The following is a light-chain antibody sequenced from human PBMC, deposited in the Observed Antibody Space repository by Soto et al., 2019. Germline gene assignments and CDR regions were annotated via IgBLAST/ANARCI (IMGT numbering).Light chain of an antibody. CDR1: RSFASSY. J-gene: IGKJ5*01. V-gene: IGKV3-20*01. CDR2: GAS. CDR3: QHYDSLPIT. Sequence: MVLTQSPGTLSFSPCEIATLSCSSSRSFASSYLGWYQQKPGQPPRLLIYGASSRATGIPDRFSGSGSGTDFTLTISRLEPEDFAVFYCQHYDSLPITFGQGTRLEIK.